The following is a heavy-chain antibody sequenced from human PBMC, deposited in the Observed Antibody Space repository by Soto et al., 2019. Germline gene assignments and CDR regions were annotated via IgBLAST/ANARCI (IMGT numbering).Heavy chain of an antibody. CDR1: GDTFTSYY. J-gene: IGHJ5*02. CDR2: INPNGGST. V-gene: IGHV1-46*01. Sequence: ASVKVSCKAPGDTFTSYYMHWVRQAPGHGLEWMGVINPNGGSTRFAQKFQGRVTMTSDTSTSTVYMELRGLTSEDTAVYYCARSSGGVFGLIIEGTNWFATWGQGTLVTVSS. CDR3: ARSSGGVFGLIIEGTNWFAT. D-gene: IGHD3-16*01.